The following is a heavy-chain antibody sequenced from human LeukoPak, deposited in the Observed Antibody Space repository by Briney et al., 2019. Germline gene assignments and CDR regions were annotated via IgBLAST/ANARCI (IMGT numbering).Heavy chain of an antibody. CDR3: ARDSLGGYGDYIDY. D-gene: IGHD4-17*01. J-gene: IGHJ4*02. V-gene: IGHV1-18*01. CDR2: ISAYSGDT. CDR1: GYTFSSYG. Sequence: ASVKVSCKASGYTFSSYGISWVRQAPGQGPEWMGWISAYSGDTKHAQKFQGRVTMTTDTSTSTAYMEVRSLRSDDTAVYYCARDSLGGYGDYIDYWGQGTLVTVSS.